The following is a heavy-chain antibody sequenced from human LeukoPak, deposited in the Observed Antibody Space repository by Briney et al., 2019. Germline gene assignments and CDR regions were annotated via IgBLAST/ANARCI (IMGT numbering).Heavy chain of an antibody. D-gene: IGHD3-22*01. J-gene: IGHJ4*02. V-gene: IGHV3-15*01. CDR2: LKVNPRGDNEAT. CDR1: GFSFKTAW. CDR3: AIDDYYDKRGHSGAACFDY. Sequence: GGSLRLSCGASGFSFKTAWMSWVRQAPGKGLERVGRLKVNPRGDNEATHYAAPVQGRFTVSSDVSKNTLYLQMNSLRSEDTAVYYCAIDDYYDKRGHSGAACFDYWGLGTLVTVSS.